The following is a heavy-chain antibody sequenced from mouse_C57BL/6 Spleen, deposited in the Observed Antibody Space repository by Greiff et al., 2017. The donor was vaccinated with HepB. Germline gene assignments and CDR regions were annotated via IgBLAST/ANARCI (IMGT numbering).Heavy chain of an antibody. V-gene: IGHV5-4*01. CDR3: ARAYGSSYVNWYFDV. D-gene: IGHD1-1*01. CDR2: ISDGGSYT. Sequence: EVQLVESGGGLVKPGGSLKLSCAASGFTFSSYAMSWVRQTPEKRLEWVATISDGGSYTYYPDNVKGRFTISRDNAKNNLYLQMSHLKSEDTALYYCARAYGSSYVNWYFDVWGTGTTVTVSS. CDR1: GFTFSSYA. J-gene: IGHJ1*03.